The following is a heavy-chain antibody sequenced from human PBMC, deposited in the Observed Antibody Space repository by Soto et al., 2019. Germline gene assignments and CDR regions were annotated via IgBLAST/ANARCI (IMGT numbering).Heavy chain of an antibody. CDR3: TREFRTSGSRDAVDI. Sequence: GGSLRLSCAASGFTVSSNYMSWVRQAPGRGLEWVSVTYPGGTTHYADSVKGRFTISRDNSKNTMDLQMNSLRADDTAMYYCTREFRTSGSRDAVDIWGQGTVVTVSS. J-gene: IGHJ3*02. D-gene: IGHD1-26*01. CDR1: GFTVSSNY. CDR2: TYPGGTT. V-gene: IGHV3-66*01.